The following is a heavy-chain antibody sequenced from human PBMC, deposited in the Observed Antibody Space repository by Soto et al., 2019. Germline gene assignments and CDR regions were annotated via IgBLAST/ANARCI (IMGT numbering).Heavy chain of an antibody. J-gene: IGHJ2*01. CDR1: GGTFSSYA. CDR3: ARVSWGIAAAGHYWYFGL. Sequence: QVQLVQSGAEVKKPGSSVKVSCKASGGTFSSYAISWVRQAPGQGLEWMGGIIPIFGTANYAQKFQGRVTITADESTSLAYMELSSLRAADTGVYSCARVSWGIAAAGHYWYFGLWGRGTLVTVSS. V-gene: IGHV1-69*12. CDR2: IIPIFGTA. D-gene: IGHD6-13*01.